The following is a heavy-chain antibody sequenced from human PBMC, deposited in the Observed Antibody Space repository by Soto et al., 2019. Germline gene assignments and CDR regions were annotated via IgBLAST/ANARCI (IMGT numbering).Heavy chain of an antibody. CDR1: GVSIKSDNW. D-gene: IGHD2-15*01. Sequence: QVQLQESGPRLAKPSETLALVCSVSGVSIKSDNWWSWVRQSPGGGLEWIGEIYHSGSTTYHPSLNSRVTMSVDKSQNLFSLRLTSVTAADTAIYYCAKTESVWVAAGFDSWGQGILVTVSS. CDR3: AKTESVWVAAGFDS. J-gene: IGHJ4*02. CDR2: IYHSGST. V-gene: IGHV4-4*02.